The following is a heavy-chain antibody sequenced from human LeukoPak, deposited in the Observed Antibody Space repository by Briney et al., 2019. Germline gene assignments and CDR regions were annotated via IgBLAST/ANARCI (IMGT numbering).Heavy chain of an antibody. D-gene: IGHD5-12*01. J-gene: IGHJ1*01. CDR2: INNDGVST. CDR1: GFTLSSYW. CDR3: ATEGGEELADYSNAEYFQH. V-gene: IGHV3-74*01. Sequence: GGSLRLSCATSGFTLSSYWMHWVRHVPGKGLEWLSRINNDGVSTSYADSVKGRFTISRDNAKNTLYLRMNSLRAEDTAVYYCATEGGEELADYSNAEYFQHWGQGTLVTVSS.